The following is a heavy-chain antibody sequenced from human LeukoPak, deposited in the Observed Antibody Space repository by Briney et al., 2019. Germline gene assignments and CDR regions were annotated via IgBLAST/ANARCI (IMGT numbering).Heavy chain of an antibody. CDR1: GYTFTSYG. Sequence: GASVKVSCKASGYTFTSYGISWVRQAPGQGLEWMGWISAYNGNTNYAQKLQGRVTMTTDTSTSTAYMELRSLRSDDTAVYYCAREDRRIMITPGVFDIGGKGTMVTVFS. V-gene: IGHV1-18*01. CDR2: ISAYNGNT. CDR3: AREDRRIMITPGVFDI. J-gene: IGHJ3*02. D-gene: IGHD3-16*01.